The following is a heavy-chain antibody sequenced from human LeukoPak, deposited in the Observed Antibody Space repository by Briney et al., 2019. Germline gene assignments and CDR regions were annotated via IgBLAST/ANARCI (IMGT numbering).Heavy chain of an antibody. V-gene: IGHV3-30-3*01. CDR3: ARASTWVPGKDSSGYYYPYALDL. CDR1: GFTFSSYS. Sequence: PGGSLRLSCAASGFTFSSYSMHWVRQAPGKGLEWVSVISYDGSDKFYADSVQGRFTISRDNSKNTLYLQMNSLRTEDTAVYFCARASTWVPGKDSSGYYYPYALDLWGQGTVVTVSP. CDR2: ISYDGSDK. J-gene: IGHJ3*01. D-gene: IGHD3-22*01.